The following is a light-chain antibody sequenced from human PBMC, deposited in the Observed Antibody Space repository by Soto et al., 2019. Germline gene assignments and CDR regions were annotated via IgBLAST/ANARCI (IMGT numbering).Light chain of an antibody. J-gene: IGKJ4*01. CDR1: PSLLHSNGNTY. CDR2: LVA. CDR3: MQALQFVT. V-gene: IGKV2-28*01. Sequence: DIVMTQSPLSLPVTPGEPASISCRASPSLLHSNGNTYLDWYLQKPGQPPQLLIYLVANRASGVPDRFSGSGSGTDFTLKISRVEAEDVGVYYCMQALQFVTFGGGTKVEIK.